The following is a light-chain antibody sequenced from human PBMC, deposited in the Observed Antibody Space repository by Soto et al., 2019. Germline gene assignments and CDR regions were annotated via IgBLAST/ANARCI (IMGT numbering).Light chain of an antibody. CDR1: QGISSW. CDR3: QQYNNWPLT. Sequence: DIQMTQSPSSVSASVGDRVTITCRASQGISSWLAWYQQKPGKAPKLLIYGASTRATGIPARFSGSGSGTEFTLTISSLQSEDFAVYYCQQYNNWPLTFGGGTKVEIK. CDR2: GAS. J-gene: IGKJ4*01. V-gene: IGKV1-12*01.